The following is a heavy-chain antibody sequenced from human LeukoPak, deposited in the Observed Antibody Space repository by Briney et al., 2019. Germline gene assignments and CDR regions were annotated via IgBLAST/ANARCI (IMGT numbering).Heavy chain of an antibody. V-gene: IGHV4-38-2*02. Sequence: SETLSLTCTVPGYSLSSGYYWGWIRQPPGKGLEWIGRIYHSGSTNYNPSLKSRVTISVDTSKNQCSLKRSSVTAADTAVYYCARRASYYGSGSYYMAPRDYFDYWGQGTLVTVSS. CDR2: IYHSGST. J-gene: IGHJ4*02. D-gene: IGHD3-10*01. CDR3: ARRASYYGSGSYYMAPRDYFDY. CDR1: GYSLSSGYY.